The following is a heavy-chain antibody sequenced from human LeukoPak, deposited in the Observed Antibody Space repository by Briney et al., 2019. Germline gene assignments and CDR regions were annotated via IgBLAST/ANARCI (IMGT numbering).Heavy chain of an antibody. Sequence: PGGSLRLSCAASGFTVSSNYMSWVRQAPGKGLEWVSVIYSGGSTYYADSVKGRFTISRDNSKNTLYLQMNSLRAEDTAVYYCALWEDIVVVPAAPNWFDPWGQGTLVTVSS. D-gene: IGHD2-2*01. J-gene: IGHJ5*02. CDR2: IYSGGST. V-gene: IGHV3-53*01. CDR3: ALWEDIVVVPAAPNWFDP. CDR1: GFTVSSNY.